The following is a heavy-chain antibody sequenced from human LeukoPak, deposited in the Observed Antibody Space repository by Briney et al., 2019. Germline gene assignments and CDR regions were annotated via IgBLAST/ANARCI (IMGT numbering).Heavy chain of an antibody. D-gene: IGHD4-17*01. Sequence: GGSLRLSCAASGFTFSSYEMNWVRQAPGNGLEWVSYISSSGSTIYYADSVKGRFTISRDNAKNSLYLQMNSLRAEDTAVYYCARAYGDCPTHRPDMCWFDPWGQGTLVTVSS. CDR3: ARAYGDCPTHRPDMCWFDP. CDR2: ISSSGSTI. J-gene: IGHJ5*02. CDR1: GFTFSSYE. V-gene: IGHV3-48*03.